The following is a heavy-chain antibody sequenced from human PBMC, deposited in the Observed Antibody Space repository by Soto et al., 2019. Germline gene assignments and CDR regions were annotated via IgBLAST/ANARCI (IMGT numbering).Heavy chain of an antibody. CDR2: ISGSGGST. V-gene: IGHV3-23*01. CDR3: AKSGHGSKVGAFDI. D-gene: IGHD2-21*01. Sequence: EVQLLESGGGLVQPGGSLRLSCAASGFTFSSYAMSWVRQAPGKGLEWVSAISGSGGSTYYADSVKGRFTISRHNSKNKLDLQLNSLRAEDTAVYYCAKSGHGSKVGAFDIWGQGTMGTVSS. CDR1: GFTFSSYA. J-gene: IGHJ3*02.